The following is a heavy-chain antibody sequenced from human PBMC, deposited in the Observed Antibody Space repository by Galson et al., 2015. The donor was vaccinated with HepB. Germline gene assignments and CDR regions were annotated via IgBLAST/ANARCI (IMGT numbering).Heavy chain of an antibody. CDR3: ARQYDTSCYYAY. D-gene: IGHD3-22*01. V-gene: IGHV1-69*06. Sequence: SVKVSCKASGGTFSSHTISWVRQAPGQGLEWMGGIIPIFGSGNYAQKFQGRVTITADKSKSTTYMELSSLRSEDTAVYYCARQYDTSCYYAYWGQGTLVTVSS. CDR1: GGTFSSHT. CDR2: IIPIFGSG. J-gene: IGHJ4*02.